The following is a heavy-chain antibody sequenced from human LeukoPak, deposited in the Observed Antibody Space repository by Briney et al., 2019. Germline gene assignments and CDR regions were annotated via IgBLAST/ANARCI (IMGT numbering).Heavy chain of an antibody. CDR1: GGTFSSYA. D-gene: IGHD6-19*01. J-gene: IGHJ4*02. CDR2: INPSGGST. V-gene: IGHV1-46*01. CDR3: ARGAGYSSGWYVDDY. Sequence: ASVKASCKASGGTFSSYAISWVRPAPGQGLEWMGIINPSGGSTSYAQKFQGRVTMTRDTSTSTVYMELSSLRSEDTAVYYCARGAGYSSGWYVDDYWGQGTLVTVSS.